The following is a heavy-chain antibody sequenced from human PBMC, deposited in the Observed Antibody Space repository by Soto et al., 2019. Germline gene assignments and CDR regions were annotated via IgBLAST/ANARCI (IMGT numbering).Heavy chain of an antibody. D-gene: IGHD2-2*01. CDR1: GYSFTSYW. CDR3: ARRAHCSSTSCFGGYYYYYMDV. J-gene: IGHJ6*03. V-gene: IGHV5-51*01. CDR2: IYPGDSDT. Sequence: GESLKISCKGSGYSFTSYWIGWGRQMPGKGLEWMWIIYPGDSDTRYSPTFQGQVTISADKSISTASLQWSSLKVSDTAMYYCARRAHCSSTSCFGGYYYYYMDVWGKGTTVTVSS.